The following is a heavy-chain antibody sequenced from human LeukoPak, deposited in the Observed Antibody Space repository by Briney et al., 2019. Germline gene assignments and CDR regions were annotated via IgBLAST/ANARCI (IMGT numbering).Heavy chain of an antibody. V-gene: IGHV1-8*01. CDR3: ARVGRITMVRGVMGALGY. Sequence: GASVKVFCKASGYTFTSYDINWVRQATGQGLEWMGWMNPNSGNTGYAQKFQGRVTMTRNTSISTAYMELSSLRSEDTAVYYCARVGRITMVRGVMGALGYWGQGTLVTVSS. J-gene: IGHJ4*02. CDR2: MNPNSGNT. CDR1: GYTFTSYD. D-gene: IGHD3-10*01.